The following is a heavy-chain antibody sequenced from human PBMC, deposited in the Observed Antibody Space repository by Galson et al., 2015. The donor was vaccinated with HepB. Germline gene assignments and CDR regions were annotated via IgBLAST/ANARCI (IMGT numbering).Heavy chain of an antibody. J-gene: IGHJ3*02. CDR3: ARNSFDDYGGNSYAFDI. CDR1: GDSVSSNSAA. D-gene: IGHD4-23*01. V-gene: IGHV6-1*01. CDR2: TYYRSKWYN. Sequence: CAISGDSVSSNSAAWNWNGQSPSRGLEWLGRTYYRSKWYNDYAVSVKSRITINPDTSKNQFSLQLNSVTPEDTAVYYCARNSFDDYGGNSYAFDIWGQGTMVTVSS.